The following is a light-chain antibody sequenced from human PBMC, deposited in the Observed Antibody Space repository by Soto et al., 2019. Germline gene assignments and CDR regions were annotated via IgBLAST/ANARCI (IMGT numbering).Light chain of an antibody. CDR2: AAS. CDR3: QQSYSTPPIT. V-gene: IGKV1-39*01. Sequence: DIQMTQSPPSLSASVGDRVTITCRASQSISSYLNWYQQKPGKAPKLLIYAASSLQSGVSSRFSGSGSGTDFTLTISSLQPEDFATYYCQQSYSTPPITFGQGTLLEI. CDR1: QSISSY. J-gene: IGKJ5*01.